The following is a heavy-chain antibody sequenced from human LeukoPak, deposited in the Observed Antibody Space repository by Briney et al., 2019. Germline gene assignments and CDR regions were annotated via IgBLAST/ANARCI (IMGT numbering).Heavy chain of an antibody. V-gene: IGHV3-7*01. CDR2: IKQDGSEK. D-gene: IGHD3-10*01. CDR1: GFTFSSFA. Sequence: PGGSLRLSCAASGFTFSSFAMSWVRQAQGQGLEWVANIKQDGSEKYYVDSVKGRFTISRDNAKNSLYLQMNSLRAEDTAVYYCARVGYYYGSGSYAHFDYWGQGTLVSVSS. J-gene: IGHJ4*02. CDR3: ARVGYYYGSGSYAHFDY.